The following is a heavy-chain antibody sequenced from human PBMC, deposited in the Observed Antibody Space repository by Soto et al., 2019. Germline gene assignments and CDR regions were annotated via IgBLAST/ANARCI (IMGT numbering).Heavy chain of an antibody. J-gene: IGHJ4*02. V-gene: IGHV1-8*01. CDR1: GYTFSNYD. Sequence: QVQLVQSGAELERPGASVKVSCKASGYTFSNYDMNWVRQATGQGPEWIGWVNPNNGDTGYAQKFQGRVTLTTDISTTTAYMELTSLRSEDTAIYYCAKVSRKGSAIDFDYWGQGTLITVYS. D-gene: IGHD3-10*01. CDR3: AKVSRKGSAIDFDY. CDR2: VNPNNGDT.